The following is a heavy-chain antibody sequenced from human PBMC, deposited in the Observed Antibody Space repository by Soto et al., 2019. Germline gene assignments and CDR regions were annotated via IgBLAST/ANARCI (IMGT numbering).Heavy chain of an antibody. D-gene: IGHD6-13*01. V-gene: IGHV1-2*02. Sequence: QVQLVQSGAEVKKPGASVKVSCKASGYTFTGYYMHWVRQAPGQGLEWMGWINPNSGGTNYAQKFQGRVTMTRDTSISTAYMDLSRLRSDDTAVSYCAREVPQQLVRAEYFQHWGQGTLVTVSS. CDR3: AREVPQQLVRAEYFQH. CDR1: GYTFTGYY. J-gene: IGHJ1*01. CDR2: INPNSGGT.